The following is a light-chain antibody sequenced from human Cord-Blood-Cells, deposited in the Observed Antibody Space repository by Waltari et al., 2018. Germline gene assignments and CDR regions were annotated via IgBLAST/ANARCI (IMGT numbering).Light chain of an antibody. V-gene: IGKV3-20*01. CDR3: QQYGSSPRT. J-gene: IGKJ1*01. Sequence: EIVLTQSPGTLSLSPGERATLSCRASQSVSSSHLAWYQQKPGQAPRLLIYGASSRATGIPDRFSGSGSGTDFTLTISRLVPEDFAVYYCQQYGSSPRTFGQGTKVEIK. CDR1: QSVSSSH. CDR2: GAS.